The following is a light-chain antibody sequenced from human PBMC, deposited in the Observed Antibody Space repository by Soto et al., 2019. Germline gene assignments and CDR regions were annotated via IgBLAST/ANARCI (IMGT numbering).Light chain of an antibody. V-gene: IGKV3-20*01. Sequence: EIVLTQSPGTLSLSPGERATLSCRASQSVSSGFAAWYQQHPRQPPSLLIYGASNRATGLPDRFSGSGSGKDFPLTISRLAHDDFAVYYCQQYGSSGTFGQGTKVDI. CDR2: GAS. CDR3: QQYGSSGT. CDR1: QSVSSGF. J-gene: IGKJ1*01.